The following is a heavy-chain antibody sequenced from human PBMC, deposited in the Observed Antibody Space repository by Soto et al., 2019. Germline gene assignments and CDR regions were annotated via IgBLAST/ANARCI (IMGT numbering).Heavy chain of an antibody. V-gene: IGHV4-31*03. J-gene: IGHJ5*02. Sequence: QVQLQESGPGLVKPSQTLSLTCTVSGGSISSGGYYWSWIRQHPGKGLEWIGYIYYSGSTYYNPSLKSRVTISVDTSKNQFSLKLSSVTAADTAVYYCAREHIVVVPAAMPGWFDPWGQGTLVTVSS. CDR1: GGSISSGGYY. D-gene: IGHD2-2*01. CDR3: AREHIVVVPAAMPGWFDP. CDR2: IYYSGST.